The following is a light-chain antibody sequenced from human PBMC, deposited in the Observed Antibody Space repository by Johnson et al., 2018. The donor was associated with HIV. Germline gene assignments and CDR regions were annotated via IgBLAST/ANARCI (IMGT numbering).Light chain of an antibody. CDR3: GTWDSSLSAWFYV. J-gene: IGLJ1*01. V-gene: IGLV1-51*01. Sequence: QSVLTQPPSVSAAPGQKVTISCSGSSSNIGNNYVSWYQQLPGTAPKLLIYDNNKRPSGIPDRFSGSKSGTSATLGITGLQTGEEADYYCGTWDSSLSAWFYVFGTGTKVTVL. CDR1: SSNIGNNY. CDR2: DNN.